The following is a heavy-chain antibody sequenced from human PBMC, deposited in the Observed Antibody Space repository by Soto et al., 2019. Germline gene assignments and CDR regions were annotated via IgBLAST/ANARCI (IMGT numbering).Heavy chain of an antibody. CDR2: ISGSGGST. J-gene: IGHJ6*02. V-gene: IGHV3-23*01. CDR1: GFTFSSYA. Sequence: EVQLLESGGGLVQPGGSLRLSCAASGFTFSSYAMSWVRQAPGKGLEWVSAISGSGGSTYYADSVKGRFTISRDNSKNTLYLQMNSLRAEDTAVYYCAKDRLPAAMGYYYYYGMDVWGQGTTVTVSS. CDR3: AKDRLPAAMGYYYYYGMDV. D-gene: IGHD2-2*01.